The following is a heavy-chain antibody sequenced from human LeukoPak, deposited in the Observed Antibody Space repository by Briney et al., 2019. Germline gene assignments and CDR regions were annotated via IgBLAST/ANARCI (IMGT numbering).Heavy chain of an antibody. Sequence: GGSLRLSCAASGFSFTTYSINWVRQAPGKGLEWVSYISSTATTIYYADSVKGRFTISRDNAKNSLYLQMNSLRAEDTAVYYCARPAMVRGVSDYYGMDVWGQGTTVTVSS. V-gene: IGHV3-48*04. J-gene: IGHJ6*02. D-gene: IGHD3-10*01. CDR2: ISSTATTI. CDR1: GFSFTTYS. CDR3: ARPAMVRGVSDYYGMDV.